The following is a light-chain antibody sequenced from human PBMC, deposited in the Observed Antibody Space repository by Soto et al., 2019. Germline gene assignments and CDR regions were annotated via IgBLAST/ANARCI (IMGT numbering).Light chain of an antibody. CDR3: RAYDSSLSGDVV. CDR2: GNS. J-gene: IGLJ2*01. Sequence: HSVLTQPPSVSGAPGQRVTISCTGSRSNIEAGYDVHWYQQLPGTAPKLLIYGNSNRPSWVPDRFCGSKSGTSASLAITGFQAEDEADYYCRAYDSSLSGDVVFGGGTKVTVL. V-gene: IGLV1-40*01. CDR1: RSNIEAGYD.